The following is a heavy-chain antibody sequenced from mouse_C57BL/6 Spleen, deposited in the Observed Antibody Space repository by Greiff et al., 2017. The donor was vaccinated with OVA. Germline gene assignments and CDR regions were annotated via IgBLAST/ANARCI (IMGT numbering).Heavy chain of an antibody. J-gene: IGHJ2*01. CDR2: ISSGGSYT. D-gene: IGHD2-3*01. CDR3: GRHHDGYQYYFDY. Sequence: EVKLVESGGDLVKPGGSLKLSCAASGFTFSSYGMSWVRQTPDQRLEWVATISSGGSYTYYPDSVKGRFTITRDNATNTLYLQMSSLKSEDTTMIYCGRHHDGYQYYFDYWGQGTTLTVSS. V-gene: IGHV5-6*02. CDR1: GFTFSSYG.